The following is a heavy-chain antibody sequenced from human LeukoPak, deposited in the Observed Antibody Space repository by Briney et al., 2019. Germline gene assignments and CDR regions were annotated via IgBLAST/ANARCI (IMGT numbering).Heavy chain of an antibody. Sequence: GGSLRLSCAASGFTFSSYGMHWVRQAPGKGLEWVAVISYDGTNKYYADSVKGRFTISRDNSKNTLYLQMNSLRAEDTAVYYCAKEGRSGWVYYYYYGLDVWGQGTTVTVSS. D-gene: IGHD6-19*01. CDR2: ISYDGTNK. CDR3: AKEGRSGWVYYYYYGLDV. J-gene: IGHJ6*02. CDR1: GFTFSSYG. V-gene: IGHV3-30*18.